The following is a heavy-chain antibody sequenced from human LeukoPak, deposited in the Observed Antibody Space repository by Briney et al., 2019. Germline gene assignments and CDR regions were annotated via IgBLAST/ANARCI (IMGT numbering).Heavy chain of an antibody. J-gene: IGHJ3*01. CDR3: ARETGASSLGDAFDV. CDR2: ISYSGTT. CDR1: GGSISSGDYY. Sequence: SETLSLTCSVSGGSISSGDYYWGWIRQPPGKGLEWIGYISYSGTTYYNPSLSSRVTISRDTSKNHFSLKLSAVTDADTAVYHCARETGASSLGDAFDVWGQGTMVTVSS. V-gene: IGHV4-30-4*01. D-gene: IGHD6-6*01.